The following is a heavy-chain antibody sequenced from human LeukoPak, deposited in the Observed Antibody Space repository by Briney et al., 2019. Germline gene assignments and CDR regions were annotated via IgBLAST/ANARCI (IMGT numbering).Heavy chain of an antibody. CDR2: IYYSGST. CDR1: GGSISSYY. V-gene: IGHV4-59*08. D-gene: IGHD3-10*01. CDR3: ARGYYYGSGSYPWFDP. J-gene: IGHJ5*02. Sequence: PSETLSLTCTVPGGSISSYYWSWIRQSPGKGLEWIGYIYYSGSTNYNPSLKSRVTVSVDTSKNQFSLKLSSVTAADTAVYYCARGYYYGSGSYPWFDPWGQGTLVTVSS.